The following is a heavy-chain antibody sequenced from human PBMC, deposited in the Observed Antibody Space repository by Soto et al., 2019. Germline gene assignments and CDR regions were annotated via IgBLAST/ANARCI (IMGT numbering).Heavy chain of an antibody. CDR2: IITKLGSA. Sequence: QVQLVQSGAEVKEPGSSVKVSCKASGGGNLRDYRTTWVRRAPGQGLEWMGGIITKLGSANYAQNFQGRVTVTADESTNTVYMELRSLRSDDTAVYYCARGGDGYTFGAVYWGQGTPVTVSS. D-gene: IGHD2-21*01. CDR1: GGGNLRDYR. V-gene: IGHV1-69*01. CDR3: ARGGDGYTFGAVY. J-gene: IGHJ4*02.